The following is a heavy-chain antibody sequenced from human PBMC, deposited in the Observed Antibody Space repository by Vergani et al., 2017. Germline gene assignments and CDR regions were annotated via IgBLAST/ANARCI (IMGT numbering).Heavy chain of an antibody. Sequence: QVQLVESGGGVVQPGGSLRLSCAASGFTFSSYGMHWVRQAPGKGLEWVAFIRYDGSNKYYADSVKGRFTISRDNSKNTLYLQMNSLRAEDTAVYYCAKIVVPAGILTPYYYYGMDVWGQGTTVTVSS. CDR1: GFTFSSYG. CDR3: AKIVVPAGILTPYYYYGMDV. V-gene: IGHV3-30*02. CDR2: IRYDGSNK. D-gene: IGHD2-2*01. J-gene: IGHJ6*02.